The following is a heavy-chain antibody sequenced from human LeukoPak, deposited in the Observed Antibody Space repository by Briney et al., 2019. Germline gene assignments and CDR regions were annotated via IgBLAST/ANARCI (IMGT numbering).Heavy chain of an antibody. V-gene: IGHV3-23*01. CDR2: ISGSGGST. Sequence: GGSLRLSCAASGFTFSSYAMSRVRQAPGKGLEWVSAISGSGGSTYYADSVKGRFTISRDNSKNTLYLQMNSLRAEDTAVYYCANTPRSSGGGYWGQGTLVTVSS. CDR3: ANTPRSSGGGY. J-gene: IGHJ4*02. CDR1: GFTFSSYA. D-gene: IGHD6-13*01.